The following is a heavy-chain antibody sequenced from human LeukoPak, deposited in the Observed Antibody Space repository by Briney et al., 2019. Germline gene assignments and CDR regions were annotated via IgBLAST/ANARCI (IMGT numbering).Heavy chain of an antibody. D-gene: IGHD5-18*01. CDR1: GGTFSSYA. CDR3: ARGLTGGGWQLWLRGYYGMDV. Sequence: ASVKVSCKASGGTFSSYAISWVRQAPGQGLEWMGRIIPILGIANYAQKFQGRVTITADKSTSTAYMELSSLRSEDTAVYYCARGLTGGGWQLWLRGYYGMDVWGQGTTVTVSS. J-gene: IGHJ6*02. V-gene: IGHV1-69*04. CDR2: IIPILGIA.